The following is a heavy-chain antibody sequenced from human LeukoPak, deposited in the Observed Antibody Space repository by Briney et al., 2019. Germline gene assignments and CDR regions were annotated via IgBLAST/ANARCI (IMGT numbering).Heavy chain of an antibody. D-gene: IGHD1-1*01. CDR3: ARKTYNWNDGELWY. CDR2: MNPNSGNT. V-gene: IGHV1-8*01. Sequence: GASVKVSCKASGYTFTSYDINWVRQATGQGLEWMGWMNPNSGNTGYAQKFQGRVTMTRNTSISTAYMELSSLRSDDTAVYYCARKTYNWNDGELWYWGQGTLVTVSS. J-gene: IGHJ4*02. CDR1: GYTFTSYD.